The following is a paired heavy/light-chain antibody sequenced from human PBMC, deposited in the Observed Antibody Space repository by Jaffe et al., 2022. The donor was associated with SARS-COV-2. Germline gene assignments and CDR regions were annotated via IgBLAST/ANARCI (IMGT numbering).Heavy chain of an antibody. Sequence: EVQLVESGGALVQPGGSLRLSCAASGFTFSSFAMSWVRQAPGKGLEWVSGISASGGSTYYADSVKGRFTISRDNSKNTLYLQMNSLRAEDTAVYYCAKVAAAGLGSFDYWGQGTLVTVSS. CDR1: GFTFSSFA. J-gene: IGHJ4*02. D-gene: IGHD6-13*01. V-gene: IGHV3-23*04. CDR3: AKVAAAGLGSFDY. CDR2: ISASGGST.
Light chain of an antibody. CDR1: SGHSSYA. Sequence: QLVLTQSPSASASLGASVKLTCTLSSGHSSYAIAWHQQQPEKGPRYLMKVNSDGSHSKGDGIPDRFSGSSSGAERYLTISSLQSEDEADYYCQTWGTGIQVFGGGTKLTVL. CDR3: QTWGTGIQV. CDR2: VNSDGSH. V-gene: IGLV4-69*01. J-gene: IGLJ3*02.